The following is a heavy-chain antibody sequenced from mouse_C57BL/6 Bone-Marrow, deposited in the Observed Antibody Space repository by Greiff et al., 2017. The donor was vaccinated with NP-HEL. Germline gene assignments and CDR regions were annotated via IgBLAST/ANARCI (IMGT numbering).Heavy chain of an antibody. CDR3: AREGNYGSSYGYFDV. Sequence: VQLKESGPSLVRPSQTLSLTCTVTGFSINSDCYWIWIRQFPGNKLEYIGYTFYSGITYYNPSLESRTYITRDTSKNQFSLKLSSVTTEDTATYYCAREGNYGSSYGYFDVWGTGTTVTVSS. J-gene: IGHJ1*03. D-gene: IGHD1-1*01. CDR2: TFYSGIT. CDR1: GFSINSDCY. V-gene: IGHV3-3*01.